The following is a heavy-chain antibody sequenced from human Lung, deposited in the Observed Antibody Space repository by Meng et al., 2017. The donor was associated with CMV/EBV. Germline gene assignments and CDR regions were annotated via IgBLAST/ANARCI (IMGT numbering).Heavy chain of an antibody. Sequence: RLYCEASGFSLTTYAMQWVRQAPGRGLEWVAIVWFDGSKESYVNSVKGRFTVSRDISKNTVYLQMNSLRAEDTAVYYCAKGNGMVDSWGQGTLVTVSS. CDR1: GFSLTTYA. J-gene: IGHJ4*02. CDR2: VWFDGSKE. V-gene: IGHV3-33*03. CDR3: AKGNGMVDS. D-gene: IGHD1-1*01.